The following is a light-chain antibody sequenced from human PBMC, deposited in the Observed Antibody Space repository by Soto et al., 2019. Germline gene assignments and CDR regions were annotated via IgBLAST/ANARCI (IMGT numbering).Light chain of an antibody. Sequence: DIQMTQSPSTPSSSLRDKVTITCRASQSISSWLAWYQQKPGKAPKLLIYDASSLESGVPSRFSGSGSGTEFTLTISSLQPDDFATYYCQQYNSYWTFGQGTKV. V-gene: IGKV1-5*01. CDR1: QSISSW. J-gene: IGKJ1*01. CDR2: DAS. CDR3: QQYNSYWT.